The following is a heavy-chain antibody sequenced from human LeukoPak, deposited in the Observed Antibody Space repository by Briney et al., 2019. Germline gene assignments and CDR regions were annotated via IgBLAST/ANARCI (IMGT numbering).Heavy chain of an antibody. CDR3: ARDGRRHGSGSYSVGFDY. CDR2: INGGNGNT. J-gene: IGHJ4*02. CDR1: GYTFTSYA. V-gene: IGHV1-3*03. Sequence: VASVTVSCKASGYTFTSYAMHWVRQAPGQRLEWMGWINGGNGNTKYSQAFQGRVTITRDTSASTAYMEMSSLTSEDMAVYYCARDGRRHGSGSYSVGFDYWGQGTLVTVSS. D-gene: IGHD3-10*01.